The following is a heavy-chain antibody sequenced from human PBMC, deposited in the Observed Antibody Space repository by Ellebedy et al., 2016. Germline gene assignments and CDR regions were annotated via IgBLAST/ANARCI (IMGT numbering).Heavy chain of an antibody. CDR3: ARVGRGYSGQFDY. Sequence: GGSLRLXCAASGFTFSDYYMSWIRQAPGKGLEWVSYISSSSSYTNYADSVKGRFTISRDNAKNSLYLQMNSLRAEDTAVYYCARVGRGYSGQFDYWGQGTLVTVSS. V-gene: IGHV3-11*05. D-gene: IGHD5-12*01. J-gene: IGHJ4*02. CDR1: GFTFSDYY. CDR2: ISSSSSYT.